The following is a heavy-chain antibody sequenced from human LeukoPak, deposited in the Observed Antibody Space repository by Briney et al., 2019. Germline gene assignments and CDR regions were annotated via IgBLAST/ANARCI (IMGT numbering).Heavy chain of an antibody. CDR3: AKDGAAGTPYYYYGMDV. D-gene: IGHD6-13*01. CDR1: GFTLSSYG. Sequence: PGGSLRLSCAASGFTLSSYGMHWVRQAPGKGLEWVAVISYDGSNKYYADSVKGRFTISRDNSKNTLYLQMNSLRAEDTAVYYCAKDGAAGTPYYYYGMDVWGQGTTVTVSS. V-gene: IGHV3-30*18. CDR2: ISYDGSNK. J-gene: IGHJ6*02.